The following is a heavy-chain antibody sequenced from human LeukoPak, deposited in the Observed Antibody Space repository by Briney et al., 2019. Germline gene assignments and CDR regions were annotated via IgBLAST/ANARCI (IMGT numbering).Heavy chain of an antibody. V-gene: IGHV3-23*01. CDR3: AKPDTYYDFWSGYYGPPGMDV. Sequence: PGGSLRLSCAASGFTFSSYAMSWVRQAPGKGLEWVSAIIGSGGSTYYADSVKGRFTISRDNSKNTLYLQMNSLRAEDTAVYYWAKPDTYYDFWSGYYGPPGMDVWGQGTTVTVSS. CDR2: IIGSGGST. J-gene: IGHJ6*02. CDR1: GFTFSSYA. D-gene: IGHD3-3*01.